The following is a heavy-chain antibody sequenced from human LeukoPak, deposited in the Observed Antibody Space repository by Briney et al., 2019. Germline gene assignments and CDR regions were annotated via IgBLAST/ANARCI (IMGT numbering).Heavy chain of an antibody. CDR2: ISSSSSTI. J-gene: IGHJ4*02. CDR3: ARDEVVPAASLDY. CDR1: GFTFSSYS. V-gene: IGHV3-48*01. D-gene: IGHD2-2*01. Sequence: AGSLRLSCAASGFTFSSYSMNWVRQAPGKGLEWVSYISSSSSTIYYADSVKGRFTISRDNAKNSLYLQMNSLRAEDTAVYYCARDEVVPAASLDYWGQGTLVTVSS.